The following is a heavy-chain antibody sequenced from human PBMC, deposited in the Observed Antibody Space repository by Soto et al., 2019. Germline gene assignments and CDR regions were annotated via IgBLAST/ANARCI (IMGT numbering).Heavy chain of an antibody. D-gene: IGHD2-21*02. J-gene: IGHJ4*02. V-gene: IGHV3-7*03. Sequence: EVQLVESGGGLVQPGGSLRLSCAASGFSFGSYWMNWVRHAPGKGLEWVAIIKKDGSERYYVDSVEGRFIISRDNVKNSLDLQMTSPRAEDTAVYYCAGGPWWLLDYWGRGTLVIVS. CDR2: IKKDGSER. CDR1: GFSFGSYW. CDR3: AGGPWWLLDY.